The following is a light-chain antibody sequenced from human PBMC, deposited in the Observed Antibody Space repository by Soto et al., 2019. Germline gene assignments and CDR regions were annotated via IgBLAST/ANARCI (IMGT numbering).Light chain of an antibody. Sequence: QSALTQPASVSGSRGQSITVSCTGTSSDIGGYNYVSWYQQHPGKAPKLMVYEVTNRPSGVSDRFSGSKSGNTASLTISGLQADDEGYYYCSSYTSRSTLYVFGTGTKLTVL. V-gene: IGLV2-14*01. CDR2: EVT. CDR1: SSDIGGYNY. J-gene: IGLJ1*01. CDR3: SSYTSRSTLYV.